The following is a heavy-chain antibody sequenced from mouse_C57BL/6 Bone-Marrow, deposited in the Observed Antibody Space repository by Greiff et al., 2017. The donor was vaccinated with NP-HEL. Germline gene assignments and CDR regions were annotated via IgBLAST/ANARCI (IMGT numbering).Heavy chain of an antibody. Sequence: EVKLVESGPGLVNPSQTVFLTCTVTGISITTGNYRWSWIRQFPGNKLEWIGYIYYSGTITYNPSLTSRTTITRDTPKNQFFLEMNSLTAEDTATYYCARERGGSSYWYFDVWGTGTTVTVSS. CDR3: ARERGGSSYWYFDV. CDR2: IYYSGTI. CDR1: GISITTGNYR. D-gene: IGHD1-1*01. V-gene: IGHV3-5*01. J-gene: IGHJ1*03.